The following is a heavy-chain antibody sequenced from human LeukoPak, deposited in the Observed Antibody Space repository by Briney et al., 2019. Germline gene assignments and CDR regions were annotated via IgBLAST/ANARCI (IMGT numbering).Heavy chain of an antibody. CDR2: ISPSSGDT. Sequence: ASVKVSCKASGYTFTGHYMHWVRQAPGQGLEWMGWISPSSGDTDYSQRFQGRVTMTRDTSISTAYMELSRLRSDDTAVYYCARAAITVAGDYHHHYMDVWGKGTTVTVSS. V-gene: IGHV1-2*02. CDR1: GYTFTGHY. CDR3: ARAAITVAGDYHHHYMDV. D-gene: IGHD6-19*01. J-gene: IGHJ6*03.